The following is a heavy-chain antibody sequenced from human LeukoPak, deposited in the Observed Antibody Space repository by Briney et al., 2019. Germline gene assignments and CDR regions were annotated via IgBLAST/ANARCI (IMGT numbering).Heavy chain of an antibody. CDR3: AGDKWEPRYAFDI. J-gene: IGHJ3*02. D-gene: IGHD1-26*01. CDR1: GGSISSNSYY. V-gene: IGHV4-39*07. CDR2: IYYSGRT. Sequence: SETLSLTCTVSGGSISSNSYYWGWIRQPPGKGLEWIGSIYYSGRTYYNPSLKSRVTISVDKSKTQFFLKLSSVTAADTAVYYCAGDKWEPRYAFDIWGQGTMVTVSS.